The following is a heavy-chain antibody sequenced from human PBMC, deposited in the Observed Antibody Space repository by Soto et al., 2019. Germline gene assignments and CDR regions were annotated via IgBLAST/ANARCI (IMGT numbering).Heavy chain of an antibody. J-gene: IGHJ6*03. D-gene: IGHD3-10*01. CDR2: IKQDGSEK. CDR1: GFTFSSYW. V-gene: IGHV3-7*04. Sequence: GGSLILSCAASGFTFSSYWMSWVRQAPGKGLEWVANIKQDGSEKYYVDSVKGRFTISRDNAKNSLYLQMNSLRAEDTAVYYCARGNRLWFGERYYYYMDVWGKGTTVTVSS. CDR3: ARGNRLWFGERYYYYMDV.